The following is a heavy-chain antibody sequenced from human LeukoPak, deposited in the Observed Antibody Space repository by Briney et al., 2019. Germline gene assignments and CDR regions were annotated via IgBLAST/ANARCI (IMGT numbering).Heavy chain of an antibody. J-gene: IGHJ6*03. V-gene: IGHV1-18*01. CDR2: ISAYNGNT. CDR3: ARAGYCSSTSCYYYYYYMDV. Sequence: ASVKVSCKASGYTFTSYGISWVRQAPGQGLEWMGWISAYNGNTNYAQKLQGRVTMTTDTSTSTAYMELRSLRSDDTAAYYCARAGYCSSTSCYYYYYYMDVWGKGTTVTVSS. D-gene: IGHD2-2*01. CDR1: GYTFTSYG.